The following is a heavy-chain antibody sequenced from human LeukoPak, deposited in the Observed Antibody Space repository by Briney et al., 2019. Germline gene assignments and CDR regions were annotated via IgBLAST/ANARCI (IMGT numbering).Heavy chain of an antibody. J-gene: IGHJ6*02. V-gene: IGHV3-30*18. Sequence: SLRLSCAASGFTFSSYGMHWVRQAPGKGLEWVAVISYDGGNKYYADSVKGRFTISRDNSKNTLYLQMNSLRAEDTAVYYCAKDIAYCGGDCYSGYYGMDVWGQGTTVTVSS. D-gene: IGHD2-21*02. CDR3: AKDIAYCGGDCYSGYYGMDV. CDR2: ISYDGGNK. CDR1: GFTFSSYG.